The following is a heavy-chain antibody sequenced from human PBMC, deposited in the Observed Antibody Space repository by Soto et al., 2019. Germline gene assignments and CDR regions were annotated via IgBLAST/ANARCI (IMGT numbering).Heavy chain of an antibody. CDR2: IHSDGSTT. CDR1: GFTFNYYW. Sequence: EVQLVESEGGLVQRGGSLRLSCAASGFTFNYYWMHWVRQAPGQGLVWVSHIHSDGSTTTYADYVKGRFTISRDNAKNTLYLQMNSLRDEDTAVYYCVRGDKGGFDLWGQGTTVTVSS. D-gene: IGHD2-21*02. CDR3: VRGDKGGFDL. J-gene: IGHJ3*01. V-gene: IGHV3-74*01.